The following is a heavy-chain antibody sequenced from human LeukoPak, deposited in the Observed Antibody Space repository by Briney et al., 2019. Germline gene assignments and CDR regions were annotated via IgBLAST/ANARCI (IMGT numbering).Heavy chain of an antibody. V-gene: IGHV4-61*01. CDR2: IYYSGST. Sequence: SETLSLTCTVSGGSVSSGSYYWSWIRQPPGKGLEWIGYIYYSGSTNYNPSPKSRVTISVDTSKNQFSLKLSSVTAADTAVYYCARVVAGHDYWGQGTLVTASS. D-gene: IGHD6-19*01. CDR3: ARVVAGHDY. CDR1: GGSVSSGSYY. J-gene: IGHJ4*02.